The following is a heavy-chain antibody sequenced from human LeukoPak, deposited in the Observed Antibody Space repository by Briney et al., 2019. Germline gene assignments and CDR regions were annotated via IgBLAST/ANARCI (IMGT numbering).Heavy chain of an antibody. CDR2: INSDGSST. Sequence: GGSLRLSCAASGFTFSSYWMHWVRQAPGKGLVWVSRINSDGSSTSYADSVKGRFTISRDNAKNSLYLQMNSLRAEDTAVYYCARVSIYYYDSSGYLDYWGQGTLVTVSS. CDR3: ARVSIYYYDSSGYLDY. D-gene: IGHD3-22*01. CDR1: GFTFSSYW. J-gene: IGHJ4*02. V-gene: IGHV3-74*01.